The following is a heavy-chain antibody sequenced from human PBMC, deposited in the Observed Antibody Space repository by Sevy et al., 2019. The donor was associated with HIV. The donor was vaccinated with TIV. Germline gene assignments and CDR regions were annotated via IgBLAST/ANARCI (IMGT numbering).Heavy chain of an antibody. D-gene: IGHD4-17*01. CDR2: ISSSGSRI. V-gene: IGHV3-48*03. CDR1: GFSFSNYE. J-gene: IGHJ4*02. Sequence: GGSLRLSCAASGFSFSNYEMNWVRQAPGKGLEWISYISSSGSRIYYADSVRGRFIISRDNAQNSLYLQMSSLRAEDTAVYYCARDLPPSATTVAHFDFWGQGTLVTVSS. CDR3: ARDLPPSATTVAHFDF.